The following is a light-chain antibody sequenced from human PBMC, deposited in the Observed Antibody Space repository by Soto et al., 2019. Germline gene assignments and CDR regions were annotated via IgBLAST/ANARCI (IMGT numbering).Light chain of an antibody. CDR1: QSVSID. V-gene: IGKV3-11*01. Sequence: EIVLTQSPATLSLSPGERATLSCRASQSVSIDLAWYQQKPGQAPRLLIYDASNRATGIAARFSGGGSGTDFTLTISSPEPEDFAVYYCQQRSQWTWTFGQGTKVDIX. CDR2: DAS. CDR3: QQRSQWTWT. J-gene: IGKJ1*01.